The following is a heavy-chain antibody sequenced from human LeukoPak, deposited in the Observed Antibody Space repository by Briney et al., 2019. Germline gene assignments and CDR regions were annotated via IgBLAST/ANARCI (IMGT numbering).Heavy chain of an antibody. D-gene: IGHD7-27*01. V-gene: IGHV3-23*01. CDR3: AREHWDFDY. CDR1: GFTFRNYA. Sequence: GGSLRFSCAASGFTFRNYAISWIRQAPGKVLEWVLEISGSGESTYYGDSVKGRFTISRDNSKNTLYLQMSSLRAGDTAVYYCAREHWDFDYWGQGTLVTVSS. J-gene: IGHJ4*02. CDR2: ISGSGEST.